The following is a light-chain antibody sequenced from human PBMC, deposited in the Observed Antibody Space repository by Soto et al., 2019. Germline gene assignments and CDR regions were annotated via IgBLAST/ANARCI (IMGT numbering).Light chain of an antibody. J-gene: IGKJ2*02. CDR3: KQYNSYPCT. CDR1: QSISSW. V-gene: IGKV1-5*01. Sequence: DIQMTQSPSTLSASVGDRVTITCRASQSISSWLAWYQQKPGKAPKLLIYDASSLESGVPSRFSGSGSGTEFTLTFSSLQPDDFATYYCKQYNSYPCTFGQGTTLEIK. CDR2: DAS.